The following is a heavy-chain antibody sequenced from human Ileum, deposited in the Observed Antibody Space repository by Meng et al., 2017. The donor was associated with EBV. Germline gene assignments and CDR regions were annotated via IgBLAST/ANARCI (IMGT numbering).Heavy chain of an antibody. CDR3: ARGGDTAMMSPFFLD. Sequence: QVHLQESGPGLVKPSQTLSLTCTVSGDTLFNGGHYWTWLRQPPGKGLEWIGYIFYTGSTYYNPSLKSRVTISLDLSKNQFSLNLTSVTAADTAVYYCARGGDTAMMSPFFLDWGQGTLVTVSS. J-gene: IGHJ4*02. CDR1: GDTLFNGGHY. D-gene: IGHD5-18*01. V-gene: IGHV4-30-4*01. CDR2: IFYTGST.